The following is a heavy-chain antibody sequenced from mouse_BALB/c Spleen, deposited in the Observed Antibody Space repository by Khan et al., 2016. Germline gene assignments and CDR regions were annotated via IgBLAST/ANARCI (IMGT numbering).Heavy chain of an antibody. CDR1: GYSITSGYY. V-gene: IGHV3-6*02. J-gene: IGHJ1*01. Sequence: EVQLQESGPGLVKPSQSLSLTCSVTGYSITSGYYWNWIRQFPGNKLEWMGYISYDGSNNYNPSLKNRISITRDTSKNQFFLKLNSVTTEDTARYYCARKNYGRSWYFDVWGAGTTVTVSS. D-gene: IGHD1-1*01. CDR3: ARKNYGRSWYFDV. CDR2: ISYDGSN.